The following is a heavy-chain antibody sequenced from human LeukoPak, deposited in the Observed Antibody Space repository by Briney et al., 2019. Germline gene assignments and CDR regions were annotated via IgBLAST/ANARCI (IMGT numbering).Heavy chain of an antibody. CDR2: MYPSGST. CDR1: GGSISSYY. J-gene: IGHJ4*02. CDR3: ARHVAGLDY. Sequence: SETLSLTCTVSGGSISSYYGSWMRQPGGKGGEWIGRMYPSGSTNYNPSLKTRLTMSVHTSNNPFSLQLSSVPAAHTAVYYCARHVAGLDYWGQGTLVTVSS. V-gene: IGHV4-4*07.